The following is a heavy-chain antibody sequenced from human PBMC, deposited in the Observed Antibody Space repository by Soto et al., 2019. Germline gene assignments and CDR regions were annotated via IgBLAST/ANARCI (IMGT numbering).Heavy chain of an antibody. D-gene: IGHD5-12*01. V-gene: IGHV4-39*01. J-gene: IGHJ6*02. Sequence: ASETLSLTCPVSGGSIINSRYYWGWIRQPPGNGLEWIGEINHSGSTNYNPSLKSRVTISVDTSKDQLSLKLTSVTAADTGVYYCARHLGRATPLKYHYYGMDVWGQGTTVTVSS. CDR3: ARHLGRATPLKYHYYGMDV. CDR2: INHSGST. CDR1: GGSIINSRYY.